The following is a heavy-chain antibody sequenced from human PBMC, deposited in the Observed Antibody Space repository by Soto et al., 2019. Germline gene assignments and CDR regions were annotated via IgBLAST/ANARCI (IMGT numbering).Heavy chain of an antibody. CDR1: GFTFSSHA. Sequence: EVQLLESGGGLVQPGGSLRLSCAASGFTFSSHAMIWVRQAPGKGLEWVSSISAGGGETYYTDSVKGRFTVSRDDSHNTLYLQMNSLRVEDTAVYFCAKRSGYDVDYWGQGSLVTVSS. V-gene: IGHV3-23*01. J-gene: IGHJ4*02. CDR3: AKRSGYDVDY. D-gene: IGHD5-12*01. CDR2: ISAGGGET.